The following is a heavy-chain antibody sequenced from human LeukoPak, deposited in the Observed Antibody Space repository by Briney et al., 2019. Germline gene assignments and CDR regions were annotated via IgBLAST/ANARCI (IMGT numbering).Heavy chain of an antibody. D-gene: IGHD1-14*01. CDR2: IFYDGSVY. Sequence: GGSLRLSCAASGFTFNNYAMHWVRQAPGKGLEWVAVIFYDGSVYYYADSVKGRFTISRDNSKNTLYLQMNSLRAEDTAVYYCAKKYNTGLDPWGQGTLVTVSS. CDR3: AKKYNTGLDP. CDR1: GFTFNNYA. V-gene: IGHV3-30*04. J-gene: IGHJ5*02.